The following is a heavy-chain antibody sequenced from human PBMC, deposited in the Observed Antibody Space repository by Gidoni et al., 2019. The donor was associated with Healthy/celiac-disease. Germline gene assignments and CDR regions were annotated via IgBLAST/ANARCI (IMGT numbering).Heavy chain of an antibody. Sequence: EVQLLESGGGLVQPGGSLRLSCAASGFTFSSYAMTWVRQAPGKGLEWVSNISGGGDTTSYADSVKGRFTISRDNSKSTLFLQMNSLRAGDTALYYCAKARGYSSTWDFDYWGQGTLVTVSS. CDR2: ISGGGDTT. J-gene: IGHJ4*02. CDR3: AKARGYSSTWDFDY. V-gene: IGHV3-23*01. CDR1: GFTFSSYA. D-gene: IGHD6-13*01.